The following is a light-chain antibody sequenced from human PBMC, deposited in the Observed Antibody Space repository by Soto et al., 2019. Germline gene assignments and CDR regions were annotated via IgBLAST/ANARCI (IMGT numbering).Light chain of an antibody. CDR1: QGINTF. J-gene: IGKJ1*01. V-gene: IGKV1-39*01. Sequence: IQLTQSPSSLSSSLGDRVTITCRASQGINTFLAWYQQKPGKAPKLLIYAASTLQSGVPSRFSGSGSGTDFTLTISSLTPEDFATYYCQQSYSTWTFGQGTKVDIK. CDR2: AAS. CDR3: QQSYSTWT.